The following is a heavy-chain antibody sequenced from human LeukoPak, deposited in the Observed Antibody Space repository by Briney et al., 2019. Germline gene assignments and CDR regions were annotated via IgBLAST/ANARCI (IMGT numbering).Heavy chain of an antibody. CDR3: ARDDFWSGNLDY. Sequence: GGSLRLSCAASGFTVSSNYMSWVRQAPGKGLEWVSYIGPSGDTIYYADSVKGRFTISRDNAKNSLYLQMNSLRAEDTAVYYCARDDFWSGNLDYWGQGTLVTVSS. CDR2: IGPSGDTI. CDR1: GFTVSSNY. J-gene: IGHJ4*02. V-gene: IGHV3-11*04. D-gene: IGHD3-3*01.